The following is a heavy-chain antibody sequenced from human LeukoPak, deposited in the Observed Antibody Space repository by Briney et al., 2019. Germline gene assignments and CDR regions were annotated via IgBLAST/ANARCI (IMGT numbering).Heavy chain of an antibody. D-gene: IGHD6-13*01. CDR1: GFTVSSNY. Sequence: GGSLRLSCAASGFTVSSNYMSWVRQAPGKGLEWVSVIYSGGSTYYADSVKGRFTISRDNSKNTLYLQMNSLRAEDTAVYYCARTIAAQLYWYFDLWGRGTLVTVSS. CDR2: IYSGGST. V-gene: IGHV3-53*01. CDR3: ARTIAAQLYWYFDL. J-gene: IGHJ2*01.